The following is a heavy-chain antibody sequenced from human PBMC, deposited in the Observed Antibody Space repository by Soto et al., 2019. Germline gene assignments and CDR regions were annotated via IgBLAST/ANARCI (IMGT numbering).Heavy chain of an antibody. Sequence: GGYLRLSCAASEFTFSRVWMHCVRQAPGKGLVWVSRIYSDGSSPIYADSVKGRFTISRDNAKSTLYLQMNSLRAEDTAVYYCSTVNRFLSDYWGQ. V-gene: IGHV3-74*01. CDR2: IYSDGSSP. D-gene: IGHD5-12*01. CDR3: STVNRFLSDY. J-gene: IGHJ1*01. CDR1: EFTFSRVW.